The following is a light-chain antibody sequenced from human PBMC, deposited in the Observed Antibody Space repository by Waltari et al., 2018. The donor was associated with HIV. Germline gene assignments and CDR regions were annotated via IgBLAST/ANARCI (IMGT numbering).Light chain of an antibody. J-gene: IGLJ2*01. CDR2: GVN. V-gene: IGLV2-14*03. Sequence: QSALTQPAPVSGSPGQSVTISSSRTASDIGASVYVSWYHKQPETAPPLIVYGVNKRPSKISNRFSGSKSANTASLTISGLQVEDEADYYCASYSGSSTLMLFGGGTHLTVL. CDR1: ASDIGASVY. CDR3: ASYSGSSTLML.